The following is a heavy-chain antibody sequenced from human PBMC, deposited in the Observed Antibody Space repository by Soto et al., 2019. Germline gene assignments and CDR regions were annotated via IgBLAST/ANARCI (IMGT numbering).Heavy chain of an antibody. Sequence: QVQLVESGGGVVQPGRSLRLSCVASGFTFTTYAMQWVRQAPGKGLEWVAVMSSDGSNIYYADSVKGRFTISTDNSKNTLYLQMSTLRAEDTAVYFCARDIWSKGFRERFDYWGQGTLITVSS. CDR3: ARDIWSKGFRERFDY. CDR2: MSSDGSNI. D-gene: IGHD3-10*01. J-gene: IGHJ4*02. CDR1: GFTFTTYA. V-gene: IGHV3-30-3*01.